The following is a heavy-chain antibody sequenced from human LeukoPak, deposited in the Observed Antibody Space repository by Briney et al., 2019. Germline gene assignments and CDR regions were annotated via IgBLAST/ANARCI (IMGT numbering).Heavy chain of an antibody. CDR2: INHSGST. D-gene: IGHD3-22*01. J-gene: IGHJ4*02. Sequence: PSETLSLTCAVYGGSFSGYYWSWIRQPPGKGLEWIGEINHSGSTNYNPSLKSRVTISVDTSKNQFSLKLSSATAADTAVYYCARVSYYDSSGNRGAFDYWGQGTLVTVSS. V-gene: IGHV4-34*01. CDR1: GGSFSGYY. CDR3: ARVSYYDSSGNRGAFDY.